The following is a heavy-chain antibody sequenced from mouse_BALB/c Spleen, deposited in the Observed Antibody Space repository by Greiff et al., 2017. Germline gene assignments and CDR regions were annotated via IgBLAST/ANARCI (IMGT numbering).Heavy chain of an antibody. Sequence: VQGVESGPGLVQPSQSLSITCTVSGFSLTSYGVPWVRQSPGKGLEWLGVIWSGGSTDYNAAFISRLSISKDNSKSHIFFKMNSLQANDTAIDYCARREERVYAMDYWGQGTSVTVSS. CDR1: GFSLTSYG. V-gene: IGHV2-2*02. CDR3: ARREERVYAMDY. CDR2: IWSGGST. J-gene: IGHJ4*01.